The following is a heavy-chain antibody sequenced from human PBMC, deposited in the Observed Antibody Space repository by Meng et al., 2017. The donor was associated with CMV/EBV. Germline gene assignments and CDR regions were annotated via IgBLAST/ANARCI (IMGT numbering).Heavy chain of an antibody. V-gene: IGHV1-69*10. CDR2: IIPILGIA. CDR1: GGTVSSYA. D-gene: IGHD2-2*03. Sequence: SVKVSCKASGGTVSSYAISWVRQAPGQGLEWMGGIIPILGIANYAQKFQGRVTITADKSTSTAYMELSSLRSEDTAVYYCARRVDIVVVPATMYYYYGMDVWGQGTTVTVSS. CDR3: ARRVDIVVVPATMYYYYGMDV. J-gene: IGHJ6*02.